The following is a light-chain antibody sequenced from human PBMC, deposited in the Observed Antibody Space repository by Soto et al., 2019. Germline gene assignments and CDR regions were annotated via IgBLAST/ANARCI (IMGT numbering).Light chain of an antibody. Sequence: DIQLTQSPFTLSAFVGEGVTLTCRASQSISSWLAWHQQKPGKAPRLLISDASTLESGVPSRFSGKRSGTEFTLTISSLQPDDSATYYCQQYNNYSRTFGQGTKVDIK. V-gene: IGKV1-5*01. CDR2: DAS. CDR3: QQYNNYSRT. CDR1: QSISSW. J-gene: IGKJ1*01.